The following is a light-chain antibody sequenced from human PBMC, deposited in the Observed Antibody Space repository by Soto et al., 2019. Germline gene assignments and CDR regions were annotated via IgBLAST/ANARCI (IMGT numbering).Light chain of an antibody. Sequence: DIQMTQSPSTLPAYVGDRVTITCRASQSISSSLAWYQQKPGKAPKVLIYDASSLQSGVPSRFSGSGSGTEFTLTISSLQPDDFATYYCQQYNSYSPISFGQGTRLEIK. CDR1: QSISSS. CDR3: QQYNSYSPIS. V-gene: IGKV1-5*01. CDR2: DAS. J-gene: IGKJ5*01.